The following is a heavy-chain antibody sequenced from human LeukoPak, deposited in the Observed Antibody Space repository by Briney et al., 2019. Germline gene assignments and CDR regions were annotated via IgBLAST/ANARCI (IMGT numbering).Heavy chain of an antibody. Sequence: GGSLRLSCAASGFTFSSYAMSWVRQAPEKGLEWVSTISGSGGSTHYADSAKGRFTISRDNSKNTPYLQMNSLRAGDTAVYYCAKDRRTDYRGAWYWGQGTLVSVSS. J-gene: IGHJ4*02. D-gene: IGHD6-19*01. V-gene: IGHV3-23*01. CDR1: GFTFSSYA. CDR3: AKDRRTDYRGAWY. CDR2: ISGSGGST.